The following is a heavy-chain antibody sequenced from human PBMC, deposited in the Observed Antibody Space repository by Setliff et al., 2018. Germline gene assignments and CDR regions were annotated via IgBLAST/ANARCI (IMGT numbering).Heavy chain of an antibody. J-gene: IGHJ6*03. CDR1: GSSFSSYS. CDR2: KYYSGST. Sequence: PSETLSLTCTVSGSSFSSYSWCWIRQPPGKGLEWIGYKYYSGSTNSNPSLKSRVTISVDTSKNQFSLKLSSVTAADTAVYYCARWRVRDSGYYPRLSYMDVWGKGTTVTVSS. V-gene: IGHV4-59*08. CDR3: ARWRVRDSGYYPRLSYMDV. D-gene: IGHD3-22*01.